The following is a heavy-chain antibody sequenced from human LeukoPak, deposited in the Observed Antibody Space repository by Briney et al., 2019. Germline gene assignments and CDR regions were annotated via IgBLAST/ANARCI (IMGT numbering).Heavy chain of an antibody. J-gene: IGHJ6*02. CDR2: INPNSGGT. D-gene: IGHD6-6*01. CDR3: ARDIGAARPSGYYYYGMDV. CDR1: GYTFTSYG. Sequence: GASVKVSCKASGYTFTSYGISWVRQAPGQGLEWMGRINPNSGGTNYAQKFQGRVTMTRDTSISTAYMELSRLRSDDTAVYYCARDIGAARPSGYYYYGMDVWGQGTTVTVSS. V-gene: IGHV1-2*06.